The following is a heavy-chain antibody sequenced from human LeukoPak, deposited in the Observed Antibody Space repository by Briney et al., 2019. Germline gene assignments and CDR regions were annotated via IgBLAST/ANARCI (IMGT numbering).Heavy chain of an antibody. J-gene: IGHJ4*02. D-gene: IGHD6-19*01. V-gene: IGHV4-39*01. CDR2: IYYSGNT. CDR1: GGSISSSSYD. CDR3: ARQAVAGNGFDY. Sequence: PSETLSLTCTVSGGSISSSSYDWGWIRQPPGKGLEWIGTIYYSGNTYYNPSLKSRVSISVDTSKNQFSLKLSSVTAADTAVYYCARQAVAGNGFDYWGQGTLVTVSS.